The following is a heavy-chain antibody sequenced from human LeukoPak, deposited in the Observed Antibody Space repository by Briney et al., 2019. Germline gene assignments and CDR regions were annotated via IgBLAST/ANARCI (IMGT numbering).Heavy chain of an antibody. D-gene: IGHD6-19*01. V-gene: IGHV3-30*18. Sequence: GGSLRLSCAASGFTFSSYGMHWVRQAPGKGLEWVAVISYDGSNKYYADSVKGRFTISRDNSKNTLYLQMNSLRAEDTAAYYCAKVRSGWYGNYFDYWGQGTLVTVSS. CDR3: AKVRSGWYGNYFDY. CDR2: ISYDGSNK. CDR1: GFTFSSYG. J-gene: IGHJ4*02.